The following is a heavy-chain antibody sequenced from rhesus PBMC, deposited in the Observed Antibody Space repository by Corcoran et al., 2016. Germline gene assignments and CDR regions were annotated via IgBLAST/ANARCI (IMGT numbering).Heavy chain of an antibody. J-gene: IGHJ4*01. V-gene: IGHV3-201*01. CDR3: ARVEKWGGSHHFDY. D-gene: IGHD6-25*01. CDR2: ISWSGGST. Sequence: EVQLVESGGGVVQPGGSLRLSCAASGFTFDDYAMHWVRQAPGNGLELVSGISWSGGSTYYADSVKGQFTISRDNAKNYLYLQMGSLRAEDTALYYCARVEKWGGSHHFDYWGQGVLVTVSS. CDR1: GFTFDDYA.